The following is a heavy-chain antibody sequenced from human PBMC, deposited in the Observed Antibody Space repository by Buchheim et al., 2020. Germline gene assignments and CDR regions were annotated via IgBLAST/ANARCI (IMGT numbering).Heavy chain of an antibody. CDR3: ARAIHPGYCSGGSCEIDY. Sequence: QVQLVQSGAEVKKPGASVKVSCKASGYTFTGYYMHWVRQAPGQGLEWMGWINPNSGGTNYAQKFQGRVTITRDTSISPAYLELSRLRSDDTAVYYCARAIHPGYCSGGSCEIDYWGQGTL. J-gene: IGHJ4*02. CDR2: INPNSGGT. CDR1: GYTFTGYY. V-gene: IGHV1-2*02. D-gene: IGHD2-15*01.